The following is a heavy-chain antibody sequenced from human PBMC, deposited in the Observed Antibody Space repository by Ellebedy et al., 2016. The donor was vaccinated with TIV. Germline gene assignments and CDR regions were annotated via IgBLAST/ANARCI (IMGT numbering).Heavy chain of an antibody. CDR1: GIDFSNKW. D-gene: IGHD3-16*01. J-gene: IGHJ4*02. CDR2: INQDESEK. Sequence: PGGSLRLSCAASGIDFSNKWMAWVRQAPGKGMEWVANINQDESEKYYLDSVNGRFTISRDNAKNSLYLQMNSLRAEDAAVYFCTRDVGGGFFDYWGQGTLVTVSS. CDR3: TRDVGGGFFDY. V-gene: IGHV3-7*01.